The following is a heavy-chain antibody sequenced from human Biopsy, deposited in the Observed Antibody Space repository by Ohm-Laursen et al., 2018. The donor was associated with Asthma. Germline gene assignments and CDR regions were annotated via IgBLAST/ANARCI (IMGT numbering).Heavy chain of an antibody. CDR1: GYTFTSYY. J-gene: IGHJ4*02. V-gene: IGHV1-46*01. CDR3: ALSQFDY. Sequence: GASVKVSCKASGYTFTSYYIHWVRQAPGQGLEWVGIINPPTGDTSYVQKFLGRVTVTRDTSTSTVYMELSSLRSEDTAVYYCALSQFDYWGQGTLLTVSS. CDR2: INPPTGDT.